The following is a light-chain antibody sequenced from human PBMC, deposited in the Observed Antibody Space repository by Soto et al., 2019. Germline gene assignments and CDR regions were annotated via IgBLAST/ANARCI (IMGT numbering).Light chain of an antibody. Sequence: DLQMTQSPSTLSAGVGDRVTITCRASQRISTYLNWYQQKPGKAPTLLIYAASSLQSGVPSRFSGGGSGTDFTLTINTLQPEDFATYFCQQCYSSPRTSGQGTKVEIK. CDR2: AAS. CDR3: QQCYSSPRT. V-gene: IGKV1-39*01. CDR1: QRISTY. J-gene: IGKJ1*01.